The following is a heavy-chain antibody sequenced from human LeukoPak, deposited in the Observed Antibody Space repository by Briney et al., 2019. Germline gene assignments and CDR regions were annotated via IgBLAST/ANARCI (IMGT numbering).Heavy chain of an antibody. V-gene: IGHV3-33*01. J-gene: IGHJ5*02. D-gene: IGHD4-23*01. CDR3: AREVGNTGGFDP. Sequence: GGSLRLSCAASGFTFTSFGFYWVRQAPGKGLEWVALIWYDGSKTYYADSVKGRFTISRDNSKNTLYLQMNSLRAEDTAVYYCAREVGNTGGFDPWGQGTLVTVSS. CDR2: IWYDGSKT. CDR1: GFTFTSFG.